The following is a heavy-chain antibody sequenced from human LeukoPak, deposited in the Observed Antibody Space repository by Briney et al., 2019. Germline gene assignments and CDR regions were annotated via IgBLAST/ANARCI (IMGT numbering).Heavy chain of an antibody. CDR1: GFTFSSYS. V-gene: IGHV3-48*02. D-gene: IGHD2-21*01. CDR3: AREGGGDWSHKTPDY. Sequence: PGGSLRLSCAASGFTFSSYSMNWVRQAPGKGLEWVSYISSSSSTIYYADSVKGRFTISRDNAKHSLYLRMNSLRDEDTAVYYCAREGGGDWSHKTPDYWGQGTLVTVSS. J-gene: IGHJ4*02. CDR2: ISSSSSTI.